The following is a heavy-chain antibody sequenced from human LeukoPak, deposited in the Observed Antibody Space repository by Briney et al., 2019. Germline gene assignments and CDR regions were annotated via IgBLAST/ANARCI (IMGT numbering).Heavy chain of an antibody. CDR3: ARAYQPLGGLSFPDS. CDR1: GYTFTSYY. CDR2: INPSGGST. D-gene: IGHD3-16*02. Sequence: ASVKVSCKASGYTFTSYYMHWVRQAPGQGLEWMGIINPSGGSTSYAQKSQGRVTMTRDMSTSTVYMELSSLRSDDTAVYYCARAYQPLGGLSFPDSWGQGTLVTVSS. J-gene: IGHJ5*01. V-gene: IGHV1-46*01.